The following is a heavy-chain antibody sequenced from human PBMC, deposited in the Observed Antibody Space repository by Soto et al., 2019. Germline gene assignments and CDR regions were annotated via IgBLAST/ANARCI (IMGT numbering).Heavy chain of an antibody. CDR1: GGSISSGDYY. D-gene: IGHD5-18*01. CDR3: ARVAQMATADFDY. V-gene: IGHV4-30-4*01. Sequence: PSETLSLTCTVSGGSISSGDYYWSWIRQPPGKGLEWIGYIYYSGSTYYNPSLKSRVTISVDTSKNQFSLKLSSVTAADTAVYYCARVAQMATADFDYWGQGTLVTVSS. CDR2: IYYSGST. J-gene: IGHJ4*02.